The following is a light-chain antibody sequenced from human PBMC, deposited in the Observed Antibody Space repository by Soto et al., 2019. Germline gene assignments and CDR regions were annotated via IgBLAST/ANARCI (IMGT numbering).Light chain of an antibody. J-gene: IGKJ1*01. CDR2: KAS. CDR3: QKYNSYSVA. Sequence: TQSPSNLSGSVGARVTITCRASQTISGWLAWYQQNPGKAHKLLIYKASTLKSGVPSRFRGSGSGTEFTLTISSLQPDDFASYYCQKYNSYSVAFGQGAKV. V-gene: IGKV1-5*03. CDR1: QTISGW.